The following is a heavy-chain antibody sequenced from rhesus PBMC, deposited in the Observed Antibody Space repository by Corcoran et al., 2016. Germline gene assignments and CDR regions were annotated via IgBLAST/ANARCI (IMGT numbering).Heavy chain of an antibody. Sequence: QVQLQESGPGLVKPSETLSLTCTVSGAPLRSSWWSWLRQSPGKGLEWIGEMRGDTRGTNYKPALYSRVTFAMDASSNQFSLKLSAVAAADSAIYYCASNLGAAEYFEFWGQGALVTVSS. CDR1: GAPLRSSW. V-gene: IGHV4-80*01. D-gene: IGHD2-21*01. CDR2: MRGDTRGT. J-gene: IGHJ1*01. CDR3: ASNLGAAEYFEF.